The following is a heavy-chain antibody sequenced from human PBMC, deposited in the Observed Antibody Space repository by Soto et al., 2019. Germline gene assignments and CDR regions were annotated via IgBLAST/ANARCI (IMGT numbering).Heavy chain of an antibody. D-gene: IGHD2-15*01. Sequence: SVKVSCKASGGTFSSYAISWVRQAPGQGLEWMGGIIPIFGTANYAQKFQGRVTITADESTSTAYMELSSLRSEDTAVYYCARVYCSGGSCYRDAFDIWGQGTMVTVSS. CDR1: GGTFSSYA. J-gene: IGHJ3*02. CDR2: IIPIFGTA. CDR3: ARVYCSGGSCYRDAFDI. V-gene: IGHV1-69*13.